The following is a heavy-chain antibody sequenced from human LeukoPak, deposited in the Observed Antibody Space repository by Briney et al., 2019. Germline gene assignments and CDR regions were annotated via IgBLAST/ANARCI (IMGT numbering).Heavy chain of an antibody. V-gene: IGHV4-59*01. CDR3: TSGGMVSGDY. Sequence: SETLSLTCTFSCGSINSYYWSWIRQPPGKGLEWIGYIYYSGSTNYNPSLKSRVTISRDTSKNQFSLKLRSVTAADTAVYYCTSGGMVSGDYWGHGTLVTVSS. D-gene: IGHD2-8*01. CDR1: CGSINSYY. CDR2: IYYSGST. J-gene: IGHJ4*01.